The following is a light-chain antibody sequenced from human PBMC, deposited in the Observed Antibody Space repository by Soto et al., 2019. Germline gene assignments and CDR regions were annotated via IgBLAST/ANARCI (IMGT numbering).Light chain of an antibody. Sequence: EIVLTQSPGTLSLSPGERATLSCRASQSVSSSYLAWYQQKPGQAHRLLIYGASSRATGIPDRFSGSGSGADFKSNNRRLEPEDFAVYYCQQDGSSRTTFGGGTKVEIK. CDR1: QSVSSSY. CDR3: QQDGSSRTT. CDR2: GAS. V-gene: IGKV3-20*01. J-gene: IGKJ4*01.